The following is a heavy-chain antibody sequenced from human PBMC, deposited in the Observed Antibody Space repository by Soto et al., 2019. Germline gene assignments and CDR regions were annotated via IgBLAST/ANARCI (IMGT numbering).Heavy chain of an antibody. Sequence: QITLKASGPTLVKPTQPLTLTCTFSGFSLSTSGVGVGWIRQPPGKALEWLALIYWDDDKRYSPSLKSRLTIAKDTSKNQVVMTMTNMDPVDTATYYCAHYFDILVDDAFDIWGQGTMVTVSS. CDR2: IYWDDDK. CDR1: GFSLSTSGVG. J-gene: IGHJ3*02. CDR3: AHYFDILVDDAFDI. V-gene: IGHV2-5*02. D-gene: IGHD3-9*01.